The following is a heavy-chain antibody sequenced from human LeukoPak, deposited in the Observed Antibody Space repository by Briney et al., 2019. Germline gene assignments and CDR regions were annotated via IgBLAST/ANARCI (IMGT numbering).Heavy chain of an antibody. J-gene: IGHJ4*02. D-gene: IGHD6-6*01. CDR3: ARAFTARRRAKYYFDY. CDR2: ISSSSSII. V-gene: IGHV3-48*01. CDR1: GFIFSTYS. Sequence: PGGSLRLSCEASGFIFSTYSMNWVRQAPGKGLEWISYISSSSSIISYADSVKGRFTISRDNAKNSLYLQMNSLRAEDTAVYYCARAFTARRRAKYYFDYWGQGTLVTVSS.